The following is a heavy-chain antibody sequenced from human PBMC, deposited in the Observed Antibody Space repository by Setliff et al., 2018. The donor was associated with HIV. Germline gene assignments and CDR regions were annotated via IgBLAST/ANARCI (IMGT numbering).Heavy chain of an antibody. CDR2: IIPSLGTA. D-gene: IGHD6-19*01. CDR3: ATGGVIVPAGYS. J-gene: IGHJ4*02. Sequence: SVKVSCKSSGDTFTGYTITWVRQAPGQGLEWMGGIIPSLGTANYAQRFKGRVTITADKSTNTAYMELSSLKSEDTAIYYCATGGVIVPAGYSWGQGTLVTVSS. V-gene: IGHV1-69*08. CDR1: GDTFTGYT.